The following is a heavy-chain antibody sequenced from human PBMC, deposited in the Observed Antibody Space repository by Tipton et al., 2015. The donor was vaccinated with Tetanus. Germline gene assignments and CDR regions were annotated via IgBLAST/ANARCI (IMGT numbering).Heavy chain of an antibody. V-gene: IGHV3-23*01. CDR1: GFTFSGYA. CDR2: IGGSGDRT. CDR3: ARVFVTSGRRMPYGLDV. J-gene: IGHJ6*02. Sequence: CAGSGFTFSGYAMSWVRQAPGKGLEWVSFIGGSGDRTDYAESVRGRFTISRDNSKNTLYLQMDNLRAEDTAVYYCARVFVTSGRRMPYGLDVWGQGP. D-gene: IGHD1-26*01.